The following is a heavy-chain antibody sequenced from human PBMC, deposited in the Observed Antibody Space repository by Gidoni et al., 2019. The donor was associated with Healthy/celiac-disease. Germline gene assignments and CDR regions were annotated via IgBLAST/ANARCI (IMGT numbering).Heavy chain of an antibody. V-gene: IGHV3-73*02. Sequence: EVQLVESGGGLVQPGGSLKLSCAASGFPFSGSAMHWVRQASGKGLEWVGRIRSKANSYATAYAASVKGRFTISRDDSKNTAYLQMNSLKTEDTAVYYCTRPAYYDFWSGTDNWFDPWGQGTLVTVSS. CDR1: GFPFSGSA. CDR2: IRSKANSYAT. J-gene: IGHJ5*02. CDR3: TRPAYYDFWSGTDNWFDP. D-gene: IGHD3-3*01.